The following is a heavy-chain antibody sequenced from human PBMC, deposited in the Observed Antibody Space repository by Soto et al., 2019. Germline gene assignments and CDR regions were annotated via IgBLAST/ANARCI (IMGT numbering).Heavy chain of an antibody. Sequence: PSETLSLTCAVSGSSISSEHYWGWIRQAQGTGLEWLGSMFHSGSIYFNPSLKSRVTMSVDTSKNQFSLRLSSVTAADTAIYYCATRITVFGLLITPFDPWGQGTQVTVSS. J-gene: IGHJ5*02. D-gene: IGHD3-3*01. CDR1: GSSISSEHY. V-gene: IGHV4-38-2*01. CDR2: MFHSGSI. CDR3: ATRITVFGLLITPFDP.